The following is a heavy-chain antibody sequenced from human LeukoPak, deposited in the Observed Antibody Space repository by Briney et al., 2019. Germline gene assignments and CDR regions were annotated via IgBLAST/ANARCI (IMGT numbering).Heavy chain of an antibody. V-gene: IGHV1-69*13. CDR3: AATLTVTTGSPYYGLDV. Sequence: VASVKVSCKASGGTFSSYAISWVRQAPGQGLEWMGGIIPIFGTANYAQKFQGRVTITADESTSTAYMELSSLRSEDTAVYYCAATLTVTTGSPYYGLDVWGQGTTVTASS. D-gene: IGHD4-17*01. J-gene: IGHJ6*02. CDR2: IIPIFGTA. CDR1: GGTFSSYA.